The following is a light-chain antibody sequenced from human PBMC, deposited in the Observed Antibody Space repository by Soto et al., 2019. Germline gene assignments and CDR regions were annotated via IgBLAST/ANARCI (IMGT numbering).Light chain of an antibody. CDR1: SSDIGSYNL. Sequence: QSLLTQPASVSGSLGQSISISCTGTSSDIGSYNLVSWYQQYPGKAPKLMILEVSERPSGVSNRFSGSKSGDTASLTISGLQAEDEADYYCCSYAGSGKVVFGGGTKLTVL. CDR2: EVS. J-gene: IGLJ3*02. CDR3: CSYAGSGKVV. V-gene: IGLV2-23*02.